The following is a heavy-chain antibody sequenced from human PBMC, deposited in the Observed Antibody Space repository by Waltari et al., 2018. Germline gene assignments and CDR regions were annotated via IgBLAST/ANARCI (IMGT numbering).Heavy chain of an antibody. V-gene: IGHV4-59*01. D-gene: IGHD2-21*02. Sequence: QVQLQESGPSLLKPSETLSLICTVSGGSISGFYWSWVRQPPGKGLDWIGSIYYTGSTNFNPSRKSRVTMSVDTSKNQFSLKMSSVTAADTAFYYCARGGGGDWEWFDPWGQGTLVTVSS. CDR2: IYYTGST. CDR1: GGSISGFY. J-gene: IGHJ5*02. CDR3: ARGGGGDWEWFDP.